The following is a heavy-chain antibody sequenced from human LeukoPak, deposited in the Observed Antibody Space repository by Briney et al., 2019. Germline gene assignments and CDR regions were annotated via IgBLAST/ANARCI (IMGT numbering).Heavy chain of an antibody. Sequence: GSLRLSCAASGFTFSSYSMNWVRQAPGKGLEWVSYISSSSSTIYYADSVKGRFTISRDNAKNSLYLQMNSLRAEDTAVYYCARGRYCSSTSCYIFLYYMDVWGKGTTVTVSS. J-gene: IGHJ6*03. D-gene: IGHD2-2*02. CDR3: ARGRYCSSTSCYIFLYYMDV. V-gene: IGHV3-48*04. CDR1: GFTFSSYS. CDR2: ISSSSSTI.